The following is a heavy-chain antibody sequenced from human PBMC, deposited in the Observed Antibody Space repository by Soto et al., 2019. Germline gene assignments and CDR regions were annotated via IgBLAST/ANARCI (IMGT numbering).Heavy chain of an antibody. CDR1: GGSISSSGYY. CDR2: IYYSGNP. D-gene: IGHD5-18*01. Sequence: QVQLQESGPGLVKPSQTLSLTCTVSGGSISSSGYYWSWIRQHPGKGLEWIGHIYYSGNPYYNPSLKSRVNISVDTSKSQFSLKLTSVTAADTAVYYCAREIRATMVTGYFDSWGQGSLVTVSS. CDR3: AREIRATMVTGYFDS. J-gene: IGHJ4*02. V-gene: IGHV4-31*03.